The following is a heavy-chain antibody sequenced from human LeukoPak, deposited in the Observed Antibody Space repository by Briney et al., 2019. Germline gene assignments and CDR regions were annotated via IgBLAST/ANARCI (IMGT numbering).Heavy chain of an antibody. D-gene: IGHD3-10*01. CDR1: GGSFSGYY. Sequence: SETLSLTCAVYGGSFSGYYWSWIRQPPGKGLEWIGEINHSGSTNYNPSLKSRVTISVDTSKNQFSLKLSSVTAADTAVYYCARGRNGITMVRGVIIPYYFDYWGQGTLVTVSS. J-gene: IGHJ4*02. CDR3: ARGRNGITMVRGVIIPYYFDY. V-gene: IGHV4-34*01. CDR2: INHSGST.